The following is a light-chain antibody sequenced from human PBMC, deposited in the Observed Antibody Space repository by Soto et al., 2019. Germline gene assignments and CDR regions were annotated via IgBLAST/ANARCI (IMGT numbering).Light chain of an antibody. V-gene: IGKV3-20*01. J-gene: IGKJ1*01. Sequence: EIVLTQSPGTLSLSPGDRATLSCRASQSLSSNYLAWYQQKPGQAPRLLIYGASRRATDIPDRFSGSGSGTDFALTITRLEPADFAVYFCQQYDTFPRKFGQGTKVEIQ. CDR1: QSLSSNY. CDR2: GAS. CDR3: QQYDTFPRK.